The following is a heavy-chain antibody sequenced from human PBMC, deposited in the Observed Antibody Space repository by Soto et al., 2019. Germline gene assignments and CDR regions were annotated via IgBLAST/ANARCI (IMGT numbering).Heavy chain of an antibody. CDR3: ARVVSYYDSSGRHDAFDI. J-gene: IGHJ3*02. D-gene: IGHD3-22*01. V-gene: IGHV4-61*08. CDR2: IYYSGST. Sequence: SETLSLTCTVSGGSISSGDYYWSWIRQPPGKGLEWIGYIYYSGSTNYNPSLKSRVTISVDTSKNQFSLKLSSVTAADTAVYYCARVVSYYDSSGRHDAFDIWGQGTMVTVSS. CDR1: GGSISSGDYY.